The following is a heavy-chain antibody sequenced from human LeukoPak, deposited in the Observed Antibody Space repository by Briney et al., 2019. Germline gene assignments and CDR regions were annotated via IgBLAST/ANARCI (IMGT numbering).Heavy chain of an antibody. D-gene: IGHD4-23*01. V-gene: IGHV4-4*07. Sequence: SETLSLTCTVSGDSISGYYWGWIRQPAGKGLEWIGRIYSSGSTDFNPSLKSRVTMSVDTSKSQFSLTLNSVTAADTVVYFCAREASVETHSGYYYDYWGPGALVTVSS. CDR2: IYSSGST. CDR1: GDSISGYY. CDR3: AREASVETHSGYYYDY. J-gene: IGHJ4*02.